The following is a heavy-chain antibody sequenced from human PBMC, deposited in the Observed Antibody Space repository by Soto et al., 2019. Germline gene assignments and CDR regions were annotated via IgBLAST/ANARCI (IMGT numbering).Heavy chain of an antibody. D-gene: IGHD2-2*02. CDR1: GLTFSSYS. J-gene: IGHJ6*02. CDR3: ARVGRTDYTSGTYYYYGVDV. CDR2: ITPSPTYI. V-gene: IGHV3-21*01. Sequence: GGSLRLSCAASGLTFSSYSMNWVRQAPGRGLEWISSITPSPTYIYYADSMKGRFTISRDNAKNSLYLQMNSLRAEDSAVYYCARVGRTDYTSGTYYYYGVDVWGQGTTVTVSS.